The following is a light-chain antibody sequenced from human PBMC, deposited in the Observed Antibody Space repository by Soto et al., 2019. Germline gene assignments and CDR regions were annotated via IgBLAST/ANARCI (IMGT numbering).Light chain of an antibody. J-gene: IGKJ2*01. CDR3: QQYDTSAT. V-gene: IGKV3-20*01. CDR2: GAS. CDR1: QSVSNNY. Sequence: EIVLTQSPGTLSLSPGERATLSCRASQSVSNNYLAWYQQKPGQAPRLLIYGASNRATGIPDRFSGSGSGTDFTLTISRLEPEDFAVYYCQQYDTSATFGQGTKLEIK.